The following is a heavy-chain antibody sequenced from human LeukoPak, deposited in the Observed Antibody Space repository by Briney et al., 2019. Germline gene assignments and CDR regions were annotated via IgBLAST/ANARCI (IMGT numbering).Heavy chain of an antibody. CDR1: GYSFTSYW. CDR3: ARQYIRRPYGDYDLSDWGY. V-gene: IGHV5-51*01. Sequence: GESLKISCKGSGYSFTSYWIGWVRQMPGKGLEWMGIIYPGDSDTRYSPSFQGQVTISADKSISTAYLQWSSLKASDTAMYYCARQYIRRPYGDYDLSDWGYWGQGTLVTVSS. CDR2: IYPGDSDT. J-gene: IGHJ4*02. D-gene: IGHD4-17*01.